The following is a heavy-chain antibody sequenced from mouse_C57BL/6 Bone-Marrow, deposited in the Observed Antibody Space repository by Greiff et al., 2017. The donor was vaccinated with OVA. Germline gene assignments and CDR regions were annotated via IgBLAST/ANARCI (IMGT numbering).Heavy chain of an antibody. J-gene: IGHJ4*01. Sequence: VKLVESGPGLVQPSQSLSITCTVSGFSLTSYGVHWVRQSPGKGLEWLGVIWRGGSTDYNAAFMSRLSITKDNSKSQVFFKMNSLQADDTAIYYCAKRTYDYDGGYYYAMDYWGQGTSVTVSS. D-gene: IGHD2-4*01. CDR3: AKRTYDYDGGYYYAMDY. CDR1: GFSLTSYG. CDR2: IWRGGST. V-gene: IGHV2-5*01.